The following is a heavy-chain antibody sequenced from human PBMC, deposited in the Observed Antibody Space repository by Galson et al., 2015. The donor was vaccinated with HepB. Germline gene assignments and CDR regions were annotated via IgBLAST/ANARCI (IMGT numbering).Heavy chain of an antibody. V-gene: IGHV3-33*01. Sequence: SLRLSCAASGFTFSSYGMHWVRQAPGKGLEWVAVIWYDGSNKYYADSVKGRFTISRDNSKNTLFVQMNSLRAEDTAVYYCARGEGPPYYYMDVWGIGTTVTVSS. J-gene: IGHJ6*03. CDR2: IWYDGSNK. CDR1: GFTFSSYG. CDR3: ARGEGPPYYYMDV.